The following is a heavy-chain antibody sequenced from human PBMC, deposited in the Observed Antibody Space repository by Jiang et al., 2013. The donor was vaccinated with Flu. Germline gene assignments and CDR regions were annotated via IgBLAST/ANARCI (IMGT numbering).Heavy chain of an antibody. CDR3: AREWGFHDYGSPFDY. Sequence: VQLVESGAEVKKPGASVKVSCKASGYTFTSYYMHWVRQAPGQGLEWMGIINPSGGSTSYAQKFQGRVTMTRDTSTSTVYMELSSLRSEDTAVYYCAREWGFHDYGSPFDYWGQGTLVTVSS. V-gene: IGHV1-46*01. CDR1: GYTFTSYY. J-gene: IGHJ4*02. CDR2: INPSGGST. D-gene: IGHD4-17*01.